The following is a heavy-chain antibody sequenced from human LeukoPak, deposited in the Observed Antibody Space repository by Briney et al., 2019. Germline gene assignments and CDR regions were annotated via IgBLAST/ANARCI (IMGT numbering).Heavy chain of an antibody. Sequence: PGGSLRLSCAASRFTFNTYNMHWVRQAPGKGLEWVAIISYDGSDKYYADSVRGRFTISRDNSKNILYLQMNTLRAEDTAVYYCAREDMILHRGLGHWGQGTLVTVSS. V-gene: IGHV3-30*04. D-gene: IGHD3-22*01. J-gene: IGHJ5*02. CDR2: ISYDGSDK. CDR3: AREDMILHRGLGH. CDR1: RFTFNTYN.